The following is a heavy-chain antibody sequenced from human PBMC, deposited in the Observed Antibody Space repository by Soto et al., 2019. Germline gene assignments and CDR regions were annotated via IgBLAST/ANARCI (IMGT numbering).Heavy chain of an antibody. CDR1: GGSISSSSYY. CDR2: IYYSGST. V-gene: IGHV4-39*01. CDR3: AKRTWGMDV. Sequence: PSETLSLTCTVSGGSISSSSYYWGWIRQPPGKGLEWIGSIYYSGSTYYNPSLKSRVTISVDTSKNQFSLKLSSVTAADTAVYYCAKRTWGMDVWGKGTTVTVSS. J-gene: IGHJ6*04. D-gene: IGHD2-8*01.